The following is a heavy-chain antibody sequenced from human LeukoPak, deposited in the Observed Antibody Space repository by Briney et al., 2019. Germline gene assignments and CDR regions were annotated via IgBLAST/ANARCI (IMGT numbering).Heavy chain of an antibody. CDR3: ARGRRGGYGLDV. CDR1: GYTFTGYY. Sequence: ASVKVSCKASGYTFTGYYIHWVRQAPGQGLQWMGWINSNSGDTEYAQTFQGRVTMTRDTSISTFYMDLIGLRSDDTALYYCARGRRGGYGLDVWDQGTTVTASS. J-gene: IGHJ6*02. V-gene: IGHV1-2*02. CDR2: INSNSGDT. D-gene: IGHD1-14*01.